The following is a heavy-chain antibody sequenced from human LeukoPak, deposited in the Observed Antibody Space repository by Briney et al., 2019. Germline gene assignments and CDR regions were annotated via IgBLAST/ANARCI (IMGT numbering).Heavy chain of an antibody. CDR2: INSDGSRT. CDR1: GFTFSTHW. Sequence: VGSLRLSCADSGFTFSTHWMHWVRQAPGKGLVWVSLINSDGSRTNYADSGKGRFTISRDNAKKMLYLQMNNLRAEVTAVYYCARGYGFDYWGQGTLVTVSS. CDR3: ARGYGFDY. J-gene: IGHJ4*02. D-gene: IGHD4-17*01. V-gene: IGHV3-74*01.